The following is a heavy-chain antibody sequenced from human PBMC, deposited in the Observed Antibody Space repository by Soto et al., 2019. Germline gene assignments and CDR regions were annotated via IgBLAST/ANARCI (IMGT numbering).Heavy chain of an antibody. J-gene: IGHJ5*02. V-gene: IGHV1-2*02. CDR2: INPNSGGT. CDR1: GYTFTGYY. D-gene: IGHD3-9*01. CDR3: ARDSSHLYDILTGHPGGWFDP. Sequence: ASVKVSCKASGYTFTGYYMHWVRQAPGQGLEWMGWINPNSGGTNYAQKFQGRVTMTRDTSISTAYMELSRLRSDDTAVYYCARDSSHLYDILTGHPGGWFDPWGQGTLVT.